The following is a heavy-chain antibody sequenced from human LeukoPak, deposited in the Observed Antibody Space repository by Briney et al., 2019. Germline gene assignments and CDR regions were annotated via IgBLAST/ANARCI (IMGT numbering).Heavy chain of an antibody. J-gene: IGHJ6*02. CDR2: INTISITM. CDR3: ARVRSGSYYPKPTERRPLYGMDV. Sequence: PGGSLRLSCAASGFTFSSYGMTWVRQAPGKGLEWVSYINTISITMYYADSVKGRFTISRDNAKNSLYLQMNSLRDEDTAVYYCARVRSGSYYPKPTERRPLYGMDVWGQGTTVTVSS. D-gene: IGHD1-26*01. V-gene: IGHV3-48*02. CDR1: GFTFSSYG.